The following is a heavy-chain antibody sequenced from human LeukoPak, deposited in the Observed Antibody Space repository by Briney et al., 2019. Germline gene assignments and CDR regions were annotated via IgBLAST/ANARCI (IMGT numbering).Heavy chain of an antibody. D-gene: IGHD3-22*01. CDR2: IKQDETEK. CDR3: ARGRGGYFYTLIDY. J-gene: IGHJ4*02. V-gene: IGHV3-7*01. Sequence: GGSLRLSCAASGFTFSNYWMNWVRQAPGKGLEGVANIKQDETEKYYVDSVKGRFTISRDNAKNSLYLQMNSLRAEDTAVYYCARGRGGYFYTLIDYWGQGILVTVSS. CDR1: GFTFSNYW.